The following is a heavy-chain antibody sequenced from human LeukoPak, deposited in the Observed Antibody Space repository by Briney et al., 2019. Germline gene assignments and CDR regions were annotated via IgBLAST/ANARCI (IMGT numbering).Heavy chain of an antibody. CDR1: GFTFSSYS. D-gene: IGHD6-19*01. J-gene: IGHJ4*02. CDR3: ARELTVAGNFDY. Sequence: GGSLRLSCAASGFTFSSYSMNWVRQAPGKGLEWVSVIYSGGSTYYADSVKGRFTISRDNSKNTLYLQMNSLRAEDTAVYYCARELTVAGNFDYWGQGTLVTVSS. CDR2: IYSGGST. V-gene: IGHV3-53*01.